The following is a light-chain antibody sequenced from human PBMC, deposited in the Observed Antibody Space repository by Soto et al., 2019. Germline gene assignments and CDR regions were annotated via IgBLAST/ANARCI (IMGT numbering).Light chain of an antibody. CDR3: QRANSFPRT. V-gene: IGKV1-12*01. CDR1: QGFSTW. CDR2: SAS. Sequence: DIPMTQSPSSVSASVGDRVTITCRASQGFSTWLAWYRRKPGRAPELLIYSASSLHSGVPSRFSGSGSGTDFTLAISSLQPEAFATYYCQRANSFPRTFGGATEVEIK. J-gene: IGKJ4*01.